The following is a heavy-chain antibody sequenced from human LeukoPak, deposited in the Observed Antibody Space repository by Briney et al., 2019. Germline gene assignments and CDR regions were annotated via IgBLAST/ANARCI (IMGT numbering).Heavy chain of an antibody. CDR3: AKVSVFREDYFDY. CDR1: GFTFSSYS. D-gene: IGHD2/OR15-2a*01. Sequence: GGSLRLSCAAPGFTFSSYSMNWVRQAPGKGLEWVAVISYDGSNKYYADSVKGRFTISRDNSKNTLYLQMNSLRAEDTAVYYCAKVSVFREDYFDYWGQGTLVTVSS. J-gene: IGHJ4*02. V-gene: IGHV3-30*18. CDR2: ISYDGSNK.